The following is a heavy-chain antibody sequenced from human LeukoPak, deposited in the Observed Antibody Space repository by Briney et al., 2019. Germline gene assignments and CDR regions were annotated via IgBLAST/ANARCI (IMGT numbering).Heavy chain of an antibody. CDR3: AKGSPHYYGSGKYYGMDV. V-gene: IGHV3-23*01. Sequence: GGSLRLSCAASGFTFSSYAMSWVRQAPGKGLEWVSAISGSGGSTYYADSVKGRFTISRDNSKNTLYLQMNSLRAEDTAVYCCAKGSPHYYGSGKYYGMDVWGQGTTVTVSS. CDR2: ISGSGGST. D-gene: IGHD3-10*01. CDR1: GFTFSSYA. J-gene: IGHJ6*02.